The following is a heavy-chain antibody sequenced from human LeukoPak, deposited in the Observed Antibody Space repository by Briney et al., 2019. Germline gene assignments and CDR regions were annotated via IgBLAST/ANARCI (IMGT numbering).Heavy chain of an antibody. CDR2: IYYSGST. CDR3: AEGQYGPWFGELSGYYFDY. V-gene: IGHV4-39*07. Sequence: SETLSLTCTVSGGSISSSSYYWGWIRQPPGKGLEWIGSIYYSGSTYYNPSLKSRVTISVDTSKNQFSLKLSSVTAADTAVYYCAEGQYGPWFGELSGYYFDYWGQGTLVTVSS. D-gene: IGHD3-10*01. CDR1: GGSISSSSYY. J-gene: IGHJ4*02.